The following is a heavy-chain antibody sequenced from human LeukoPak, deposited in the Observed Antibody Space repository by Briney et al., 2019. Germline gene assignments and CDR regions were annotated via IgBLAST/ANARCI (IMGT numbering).Heavy chain of an antibody. CDR3: ARHNPPPTGYCSSTSCYMAGAEYYYMDV. Sequence: SETLSLTCDISGGSISGYFWSWIRRPPGKGLEWIGYIYPSGSTNYNPPLKSRVTISVDTSKNQFSLRLSFLTAADTAVYYCARHNPPPTGYCSSTSCYMAGAEYYYMDVWGKGTTVTVSS. J-gene: IGHJ6*03. D-gene: IGHD2-2*02. CDR2: IYPSGST. CDR1: GGSISGYF. V-gene: IGHV4-4*09.